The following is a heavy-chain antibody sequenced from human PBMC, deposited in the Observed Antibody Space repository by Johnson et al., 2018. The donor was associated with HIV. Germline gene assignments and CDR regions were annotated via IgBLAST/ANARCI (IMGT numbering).Heavy chain of an antibody. CDR2: IWYDGSNT. D-gene: IGHD2-21*02. CDR1: GFTFSSYG. CDR3: ARSPASRVGDSFAFDI. V-gene: IGHV3-33*01. Sequence: QVQLVESGGGVVRPGGSLRLSCAASGFTFSSYGMHWVRQAPGKGLEWVALIWYDGSNTYYADSVKGRFTISRDNSKNTLYLQVNSLKTEDTAVYYCARSPASRVGDSFAFDIWGQGTMVTVSS. J-gene: IGHJ3*02.